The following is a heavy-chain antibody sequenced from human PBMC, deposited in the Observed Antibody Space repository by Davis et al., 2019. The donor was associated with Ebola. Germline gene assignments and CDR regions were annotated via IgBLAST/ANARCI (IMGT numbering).Heavy chain of an antibody. CDR2: TYYRSKWYN. J-gene: IGHJ4*02. CDR1: VDSVSSNSAL. CDR3: ARDRGTLGFDY. D-gene: IGHD1-7*01. V-gene: IGHV6-1*01. Sequence: SQTLSLTCVISVDSVSSNSALWTWIRQSPSSGLEWLGRTYYRSKWYNDYAVSVKSRITINPDTSNNQFSLQLDSATPEDTAVYYCARDRGTLGFDYWSQGTLVTVSS.